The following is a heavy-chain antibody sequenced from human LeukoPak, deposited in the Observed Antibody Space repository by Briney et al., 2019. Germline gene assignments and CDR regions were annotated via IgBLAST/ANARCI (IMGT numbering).Heavy chain of an antibody. J-gene: IGHJ1*01. V-gene: IGHV3-23*01. D-gene: IGHD6-13*01. CDR3: AKEESSSWQN. Sequence: GGSLRLCCAASGFTFSNYAMSWVRQAPGKGLEWVSAISGSGDSTYYADSVKGRFTISRDNFKNTLHLQLNSLRAEDTAVCYCAKEESSSWQNWGQGTLVSVSS. CDR1: GFTFSNYA. CDR2: ISGSGDST.